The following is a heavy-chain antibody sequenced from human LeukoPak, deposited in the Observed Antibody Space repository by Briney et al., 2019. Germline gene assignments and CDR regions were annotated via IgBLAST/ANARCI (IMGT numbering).Heavy chain of an antibody. CDR2: ISSSSSYI. CDR1: GFTFSSYS. CDR3: ARDWGYYYYYGMDV. Sequence: GGSLRLSCVASGFTFSSYSMNWVRQAPGKGLEWVSSISSSSSYIYYADSVKGRFTISRDNAKNSLYLQMNSLRAEDTAVYYCARDWGYYYYYGMDVWGQGTTVTVSS. V-gene: IGHV3-21*01. D-gene: IGHD3-16*01. J-gene: IGHJ6*02.